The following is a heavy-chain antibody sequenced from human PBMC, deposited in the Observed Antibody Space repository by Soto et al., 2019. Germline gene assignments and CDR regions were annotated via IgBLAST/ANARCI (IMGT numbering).Heavy chain of an antibody. CDR3: ARGPITIFGVVIMRSGMDV. Sequence: PSETLSLTCAVYGGSFSGYYWSWIRQPPGKGLEWIGEINHSGSTNYNPSLKSRVTISVDTSKNQFSLKLSSVTAADTAVYYCARGPITIFGVVIMRSGMDVWGQGTTVTVSS. D-gene: IGHD3-3*01. CDR1: GGSFSGYY. CDR2: INHSGST. V-gene: IGHV4-34*01. J-gene: IGHJ6*02.